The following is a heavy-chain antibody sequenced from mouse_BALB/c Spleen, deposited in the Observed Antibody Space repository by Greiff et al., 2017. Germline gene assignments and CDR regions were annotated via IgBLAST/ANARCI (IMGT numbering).Heavy chain of an antibody. CDR2: ISSGGST. CDR3: ARGGSAMDY. V-gene: IGHV5-6-5*01. Sequence: EVQRVESGGGLVKPGGSLKLSCAASGFTFSSYAMSWVRQTPEKRLEWVASISSGGSTYYPDSVKGRFTISRDNARNILYLQMSSLRSEDTAMYYCARGGSAMDYWGQGTSVTVSS. J-gene: IGHJ4*01. CDR1: GFTFSSYA.